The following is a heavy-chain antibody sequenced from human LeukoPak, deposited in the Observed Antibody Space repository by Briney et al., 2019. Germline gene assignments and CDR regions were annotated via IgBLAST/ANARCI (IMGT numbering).Heavy chain of an antibody. CDR3: ARQNGLASAPDY. CDR1: GYIITNYW. Sequence: GEPLQISSDCGGYIITNYWNWCGRQMPGEGLEWRWIIYPGNFDTNYGPSFQGQVTISADKSNRTAYLQWSSLKASDTAIYYCARQNGLASAPDYWVQGTLASVSS. D-gene: IGHD6-13*01. J-gene: IGHJ4*02. CDR2: IYPGNFDT. V-gene: IGHV5-51*01.